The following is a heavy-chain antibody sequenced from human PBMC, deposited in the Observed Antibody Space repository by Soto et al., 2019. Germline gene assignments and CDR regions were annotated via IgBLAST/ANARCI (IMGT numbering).Heavy chain of an antibody. CDR3: AKDPKIGAAAAPTFDY. D-gene: IGHD6-13*01. CDR1: GFNFNSYT. CDR2: ISSSGYI. V-gene: IGHV3-21*04. Sequence: GGSLRLSCAASGFNFNSYTINWVRQAPGKRLEWLSSISSSGYIFSTDSVRGRFTISRDNAKNSVYLQMNSLRAEDTAVYYCAKDPKIGAAAAPTFDYWGQGTLVTVSS. J-gene: IGHJ4*02.